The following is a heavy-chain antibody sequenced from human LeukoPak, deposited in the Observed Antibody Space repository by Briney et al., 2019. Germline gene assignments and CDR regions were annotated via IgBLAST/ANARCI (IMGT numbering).Heavy chain of an antibody. CDR1: GYSLTSYW. J-gene: IGHJ6*03. CDR3: ARQGGYSSSWYDYYYMDV. CDR2: IYPGDSDT. Sequence: GESLKISCKGSGYSLTSYWIGWVRQMPGKGLEWMGIIYPGDSDTRYSPSFQGQVTISADKSISTAYLQWSSLKASDTAMYYCARQGGYSSSWYDYYYMDVWGKGTTVTISS. D-gene: IGHD6-13*01. V-gene: IGHV5-51*01.